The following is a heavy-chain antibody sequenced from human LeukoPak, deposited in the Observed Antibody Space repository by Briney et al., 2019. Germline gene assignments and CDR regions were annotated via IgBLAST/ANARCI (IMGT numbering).Heavy chain of an antibody. V-gene: IGHV3-30*02. CDR1: GFNFRTYG. J-gene: IGHJ3*02. Sequence: PGGSLRLSCAASGFNFRTYGMHWVRQAPGKGLEWVAFIRYDGSNKYYADSVKGRFTISRDNSKNTLYLQMNSLRAEDTAVYYCAKDLRPMVPAATDAFDIWGQGTMVTVSS. CDR2: IRYDGSNK. CDR3: AKDLRPMVPAATDAFDI. D-gene: IGHD2-2*01.